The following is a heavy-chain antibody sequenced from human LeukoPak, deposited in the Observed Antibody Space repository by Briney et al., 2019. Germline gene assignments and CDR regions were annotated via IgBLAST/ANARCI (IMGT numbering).Heavy chain of an antibody. CDR2: TYTSGST. V-gene: IGHV4-4*07. Sequence: SETLSLTCTVSGGSISSYYWSWIRQPAGKGLEWIGRTYTSGSTNYNPSLKSRVTMSVDTSKNQFSLKLSSVTAADTAVYYCARPAKLRYFDWLFDLANDAFDIWGQGTMVTVSS. J-gene: IGHJ3*02. CDR3: ARPAKLRYFDWLFDLANDAFDI. CDR1: GGSISSYY. D-gene: IGHD3-9*01.